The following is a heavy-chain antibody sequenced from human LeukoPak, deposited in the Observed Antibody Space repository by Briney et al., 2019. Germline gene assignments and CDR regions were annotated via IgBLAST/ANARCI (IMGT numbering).Heavy chain of an antibody. CDR3: ARRGGKQWLVRSHFDY. Sequence: PSETLSLTCAVYGGSFSGYYWSWIRQPPGKGLEWSGEINHSGSTNYNPSLKSRVTISVDTSKNQFSLKLSSVTAADTAVYYCARRGGKQWLVRSHFDYWGQGTLVTVSS. V-gene: IGHV4-34*01. J-gene: IGHJ4*02. CDR1: GGSFSGYY. CDR2: INHSGST. D-gene: IGHD6-19*01.